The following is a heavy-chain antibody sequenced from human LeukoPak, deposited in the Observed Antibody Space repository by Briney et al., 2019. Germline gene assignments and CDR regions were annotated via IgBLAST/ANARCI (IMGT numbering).Heavy chain of an antibody. Sequence: GGSLRLSCAASGFTFSSYWMSWVRQAPGKGLEWVANMKYDGSEKDYVDSVKGRFTISRDNAKNSLYLQMNSLRAEDTAVYYCAGDRAAAGLFCDYWGQGTLVTVSS. CDR3: AGDRAAAGLFCDY. CDR2: MKYDGSEK. V-gene: IGHV3-7*01. D-gene: IGHD6-13*01. J-gene: IGHJ4*02. CDR1: GFTFSSYW.